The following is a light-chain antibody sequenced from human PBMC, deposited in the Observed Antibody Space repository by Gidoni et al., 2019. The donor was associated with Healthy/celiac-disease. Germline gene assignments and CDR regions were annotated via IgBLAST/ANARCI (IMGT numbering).Light chain of an antibody. CDR3: QSADSSGTYVV. CDR1: ALPKQY. V-gene: IGLV3-25*03. Sequence: SYDLTQPPSVSVSPGQTARITCSGDALPKQYASWYQQKPGQAPVLVIYKDSERPSGIPERFSGSSSGTTVTLTISGVQAEDEADYYCQSADSSGTYVVFGGGTKLTVL. J-gene: IGLJ2*01. CDR2: KDS.